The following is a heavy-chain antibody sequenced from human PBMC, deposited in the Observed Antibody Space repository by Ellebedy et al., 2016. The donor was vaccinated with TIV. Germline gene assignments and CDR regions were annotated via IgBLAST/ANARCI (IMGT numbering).Heavy chain of an antibody. Sequence: AASVQVSCKASGYTFTSYGISWVRQAPGQGLEWMGWISAYNGNRNYAQKLQGRVTMTTNTSTHTAYMELRSLRSDDTAVYFCARGSGSYTYGMDVWGQGTTVTVS. CDR1: GYTFTSYG. D-gene: IGHD1-26*01. J-gene: IGHJ6*02. CDR2: ISAYNGNR. V-gene: IGHV1-18*01. CDR3: ARGSGSYTYGMDV.